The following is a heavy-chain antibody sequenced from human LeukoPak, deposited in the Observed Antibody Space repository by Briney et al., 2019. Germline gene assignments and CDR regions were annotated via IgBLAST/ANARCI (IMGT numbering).Heavy chain of an antibody. CDR1: GGSVSSGSYY. D-gene: IGHD3-10*01. CDR2: IYYSGSA. Sequence: PSETLSLTCTVSGGSVSSGSYYWSWIREPPGKGLEWIGYIYYSGSAKYNPSLKSRVTISVDTSKNQFSLKLTSVTAADTAVYYCARGFGDWGLSWFDPWGQGTLVTASS. V-gene: IGHV4-61*01. CDR3: ARGFGDWGLSWFDP. J-gene: IGHJ5*02.